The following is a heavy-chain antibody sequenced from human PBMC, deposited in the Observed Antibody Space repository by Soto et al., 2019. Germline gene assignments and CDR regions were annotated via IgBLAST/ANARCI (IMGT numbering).Heavy chain of an antibody. D-gene: IGHD2-15*01. CDR3: AKDQGGPRYCSGGSCYGAFDI. J-gene: IGHJ3*02. CDR1: GFTFSSYA. CDR2: ISGSGGST. V-gene: IGHV3-23*01. Sequence: RLSCAASGFTFSSYAMSWVRQAPGKGLEWVSAISGSGGSTYYADSVKGRFTISRDNSKNTLYLQMNSLRAEDTAVYYCAKDQGGPRYCSGGSCYGAFDIWGQGTMVTVSS.